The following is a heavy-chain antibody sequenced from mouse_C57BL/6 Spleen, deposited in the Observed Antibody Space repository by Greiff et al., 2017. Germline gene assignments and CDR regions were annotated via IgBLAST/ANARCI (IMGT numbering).Heavy chain of an antibody. CDR2: ISDGGSYT. CDR1: GFTFSSYA. V-gene: IGHV5-4*01. CDR3: AGYAMDY. J-gene: IGHJ4*01. Sequence: EVQLVESGGGLVKPGGSLKLSCAASGFTFSSYAMSWVRQTPEKRLEWVATISDGGSYTYYPDNVKGRFTISRDNAKNNLYLQMSHLKSEDTAMYYCAGYAMDYWGQGTSVTVSS.